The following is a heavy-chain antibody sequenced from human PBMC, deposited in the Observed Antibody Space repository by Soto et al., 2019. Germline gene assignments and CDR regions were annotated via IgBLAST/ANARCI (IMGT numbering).Heavy chain of an antibody. CDR1: GYTFTGYY. D-gene: IGHD1-7*01. V-gene: IGHV1-2*02. CDR2: INPNSGGT. J-gene: IGHJ6*02. CDR3: ARDEKTGTTSPYYYYGMDV. Sequence: GASVKVSCKASGYTFTGYYMHWVRQAPGQGLEWMGWINPNSGGTNYAQKFQGRVTMTRDTSISTAYMELSRLRSDDTAVYYCARDEKTGTTSPYYYYGMDVWGQGTTVTVSS.